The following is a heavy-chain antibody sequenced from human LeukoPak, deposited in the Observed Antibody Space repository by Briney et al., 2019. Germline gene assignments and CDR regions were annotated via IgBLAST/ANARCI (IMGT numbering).Heavy chain of an antibody. Sequence: APVKVSCKASGYTFTGYYMHWVRQAPGQGLEWMGWINPNSGGTNYAQKFQGWVTMTRDTSISTAYMELSRLRSDDTAVYYCARIPSSGRGYSGYDYGDLDYWGQGTLVTVSS. CDR3: ARIPSSGRGYSGYDYGDLDY. V-gene: IGHV1-2*04. CDR1: GYTFTGYY. D-gene: IGHD5-12*01. CDR2: INPNSGGT. J-gene: IGHJ4*02.